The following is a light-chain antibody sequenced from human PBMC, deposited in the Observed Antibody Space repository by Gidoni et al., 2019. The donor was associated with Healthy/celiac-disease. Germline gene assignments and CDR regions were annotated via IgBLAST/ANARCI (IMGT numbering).Light chain of an antibody. J-gene: IGLJ3*02. CDR3: QSYDSSLSVLWV. CDR2: GNS. Sequence: QSVLTQPPSVSGAPGQRVTISCNGSSSNIGAGYDVHWYEQLPGPAPTLLIYGNSNRPSGVPDRLSGSKSGSSSSLAITGLQAEDEADYYCQSYDSSLSVLWVFGGGTKLTVL. V-gene: IGLV1-40*01. CDR1: SSNIGAGYD.